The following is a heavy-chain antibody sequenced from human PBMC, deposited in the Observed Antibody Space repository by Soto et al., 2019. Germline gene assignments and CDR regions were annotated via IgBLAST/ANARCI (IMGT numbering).Heavy chain of an antibody. CDR1: GYSFTSYW. Sequence: GEPLKISCKGSGYSFTSYWIGWVRQMPGKGLEWMGIIYPGDSDTRYSPSFQGQVTISADKSISTAYLQWSSLKASDTAMYYCARHGLIVGATTVYYYYGMDVWGQGTTVTVSS. D-gene: IGHD1-26*01. CDR2: IYPGDSDT. CDR3: ARHGLIVGATTVYYYYGMDV. J-gene: IGHJ6*02. V-gene: IGHV5-51*01.